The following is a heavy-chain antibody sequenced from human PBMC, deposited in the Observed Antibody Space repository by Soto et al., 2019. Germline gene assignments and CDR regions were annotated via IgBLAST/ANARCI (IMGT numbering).Heavy chain of an antibody. J-gene: IGHJ6*02. CDR2: INPSGGST. Sequence: ASVKVSCKASGYTFTSYYMHWVRQAPGQGLEWMGIINPSGGSTSYAQKFQGRVTMTRDTSTSTVYMELSSLRSEDTAVYYCARGGPNGFVLMVYAPGYYYGMDVWGQGTTVTVSS. D-gene: IGHD2-8*01. V-gene: IGHV1-46*01. CDR1: GYTFTSYY. CDR3: ARGGPNGFVLMVYAPGYYYGMDV.